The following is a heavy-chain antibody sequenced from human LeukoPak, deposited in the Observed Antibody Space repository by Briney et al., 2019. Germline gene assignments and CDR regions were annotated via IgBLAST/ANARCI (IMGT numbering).Heavy chain of an antibody. Sequence: PSETLSLTCTVSGGSISSSSYYWGWIRQPPGKGLEWIGSIYYSGSTYYNPSLKSRVTISVDTSKNQFSLKLSSVTAADTAVYYCARHSGGRGSPRYWGQGTLVTVSS. CDR1: GGSISSSSYY. CDR2: IYYSGST. D-gene: IGHD3-10*01. CDR3: ARHSGGRGSPRY. V-gene: IGHV4-39*01. J-gene: IGHJ4*02.